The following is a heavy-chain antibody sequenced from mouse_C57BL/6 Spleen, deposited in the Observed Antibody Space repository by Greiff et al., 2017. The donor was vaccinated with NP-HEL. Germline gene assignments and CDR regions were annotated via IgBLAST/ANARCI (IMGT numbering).Heavy chain of an antibody. Sequence: QVQLQQSGAELVKPGASVKISCKASGYAFSSYWMNWVKQRPGKGPEWIGQIYPGDGDTNYNGKFKGKATLTADKSSSTAYMQLSSLTSEDSAVYFCARSSHWDGFDYWGQGTTLTVSS. D-gene: IGHD4-1*01. CDR3: ARSSHWDGFDY. CDR1: GYAFSSYW. CDR2: IYPGDGDT. V-gene: IGHV1-80*01. J-gene: IGHJ2*01.